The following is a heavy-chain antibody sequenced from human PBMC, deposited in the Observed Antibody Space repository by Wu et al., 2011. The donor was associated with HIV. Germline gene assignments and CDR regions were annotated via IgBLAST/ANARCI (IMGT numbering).Heavy chain of an antibody. CDR2: INPDSGNT. Sequence: QVQLVQSGAGVKKPGASVKVSCKASGYNFAGFYMHWVRQAPGQGLEWMAWINPDSGNTIYAQNFQGRVTVTRDMSTTTSFMELKTLTSDDTAVYYCARGSGYHFNYNYLVVWGKGTTVTVSS. CDR1: GYNFAGFY. D-gene: IGHD3-22*01. V-gene: IGHV1-2*02. J-gene: IGHJ6*03. CDR3: ARGSGYHFNYNYLVV.